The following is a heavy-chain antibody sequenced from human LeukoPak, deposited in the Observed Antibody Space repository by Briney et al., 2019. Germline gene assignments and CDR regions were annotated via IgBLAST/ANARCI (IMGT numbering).Heavy chain of an antibody. CDR1: GFTFSSYW. CDR3: ARDVPIAAAGTPYYYYGMDV. D-gene: IGHD6-13*01. J-gene: IGHJ6*02. Sequence: GGSLRLSCAASGFTFSSYWMSWVRQAPGKGLEWVANIKQDGSEKYYVDSVKGRFTISRDNAKNSLYLQMNSLRAEDTAVYYCARDVPIAAAGTPYYYYGMDVWGQGTTVTVSS. CDR2: IKQDGSEK. V-gene: IGHV3-7*01.